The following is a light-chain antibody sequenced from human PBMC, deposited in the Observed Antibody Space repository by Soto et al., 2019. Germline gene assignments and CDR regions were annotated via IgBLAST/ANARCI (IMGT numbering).Light chain of an antibody. Sequence: EIVMTQSPATLSVSPGERATLSCRASQSVSSNLAWYQRKPGQAPRLLIYGASTRATGIPARFSGSGSGTEFTLTISSLQSEDFAVYYCQQYSEGMYTFGQGTKLEIK. V-gene: IGKV3-15*01. CDR1: QSVSSN. CDR2: GAS. CDR3: QQYSEGMYT. J-gene: IGKJ2*01.